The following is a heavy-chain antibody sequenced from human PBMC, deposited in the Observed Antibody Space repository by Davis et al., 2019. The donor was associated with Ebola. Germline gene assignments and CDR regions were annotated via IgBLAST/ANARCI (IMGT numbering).Heavy chain of an antibody. CDR1: GGSISSSDYY. D-gene: IGHD2-15*01. J-gene: IGHJ4*02. Sequence: MPSETLSLTCTVSGGSISSSDYYWGWIRQPPGKGLEWIGSINYSGRTDYSPSLKSRVTISVDTSKNQFSLKLSSVTAADTAVYYCARHLYTSGYCSGDNCYSGSNYFDYWGQGTLVTVSS. V-gene: IGHV4-39*01. CDR3: ARHLYTSGYCSGDNCYSGSNYFDY. CDR2: INYSGRT.